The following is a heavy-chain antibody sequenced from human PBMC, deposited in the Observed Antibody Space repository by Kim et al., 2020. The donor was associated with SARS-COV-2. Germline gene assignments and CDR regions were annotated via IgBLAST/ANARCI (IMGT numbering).Heavy chain of an antibody. CDR1: GGSISSYY. D-gene: IGHD3-22*01. V-gene: IGHV4-59*01. J-gene: IGHJ4*01. Sequence: SETLSLTCTVSGGSISSYYWSWIRQPPGKGLEWIGYIYYSGSTNYNPSLKSRVTISIDTSKNQFSLKLSSVTAADTAVYYCARASSLSSSGYYALDYWG. CDR2: IYYSGST. CDR3: ARASSLSSSGYYALDY.